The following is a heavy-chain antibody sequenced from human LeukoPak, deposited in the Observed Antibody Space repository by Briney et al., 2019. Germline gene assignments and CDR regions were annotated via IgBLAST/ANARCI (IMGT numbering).Heavy chain of an antibody. J-gene: IGHJ4*02. Sequence: PSETLPLTCSVSGYSISFGYYWGWIRQPPGKGLEWIGSIYHSGSTYYNPSLKSRVTISVDTSNNQFSLKLNSMTAADTAVYYCARGHGDYLYYFDYWGQGTLVTVSS. CDR2: IYHSGST. V-gene: IGHV4-38-2*02. CDR3: ARGHGDYLYYFDY. CDR1: GYSISFGYY. D-gene: IGHD4-17*01.